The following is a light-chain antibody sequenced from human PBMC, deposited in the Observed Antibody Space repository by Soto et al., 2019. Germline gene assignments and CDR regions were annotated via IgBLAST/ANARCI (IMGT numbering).Light chain of an antibody. CDR1: SGYSNYK. CDR2: VGTGGIVG. J-gene: IGLJ1*01. CDR3: GADHGSGSNFVSYV. V-gene: IGLV9-49*01. Sequence: QLVLTQPPSASASLGASVTLTCTLSSGYSNYKVDWYQQRPGKGPRFVMRVGTGGIVGSKGGGIPDRFSVLGSGLNRYLTFKSIQEEDGSDYHCGADHGSGSNFVSYVFGTGTKLTVL.